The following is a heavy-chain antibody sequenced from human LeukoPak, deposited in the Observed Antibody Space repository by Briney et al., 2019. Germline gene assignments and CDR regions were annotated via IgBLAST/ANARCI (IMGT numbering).Heavy chain of an antibody. D-gene: IGHD6-19*01. CDR2: VYYSGST. J-gene: IGHJ4*02. V-gene: IGHV4-30-4*01. CDR3: ARAKSGWYAGAFTFDY. CDR1: GGSISSGDYY. Sequence: PSQTLSLTCTVSGGSISSGDYYWSWIRQPPGKGLEWIGYVYYSGSTYYNPSLKSRVTISVDTSKNQFFLKLSSVTAADTAVYYCARAKSGWYAGAFTFDYWGQGTLVTVSS.